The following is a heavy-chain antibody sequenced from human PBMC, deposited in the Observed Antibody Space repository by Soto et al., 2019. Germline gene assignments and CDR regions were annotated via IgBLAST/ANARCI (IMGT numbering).Heavy chain of an antibody. CDR2: IYYSGST. V-gene: IGHV4-59*01. D-gene: IGHD4-17*01. CDR3: ARGESIATVTMIAFDI. CDR1: GGSISSYY. J-gene: IGHJ3*02. Sequence: QVQLQESGPGLVKPSETLSLTCTVSGGSISSYYWSWIRQPPGKGLEWIGYIYYSGSTNYNPSLKSRVTISVDTSKNQFSLNLSSVTAADTAVYYCARGESIATVTMIAFDIWGQGTMVTVSS.